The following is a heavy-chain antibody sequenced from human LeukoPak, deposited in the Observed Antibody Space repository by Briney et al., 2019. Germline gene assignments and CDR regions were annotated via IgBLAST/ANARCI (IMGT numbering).Heavy chain of an antibody. CDR2: IYYSGST. D-gene: IGHD3-22*01. V-gene: IGHV4-39*07. CDR3: ASYSYYYDSSGYFDY. J-gene: IGHJ4*02. Sequence: SETLSLTCTVSGGSISSSSYYWGWIRQPPGKGLEWIGSIYYSGSTYYNPSLKSRVTISVDTSKNQFSLKLSSVTAADTAVYYCASYSYYYDSSGYFDYWGQGTLVTVSS. CDR1: GGSISSSSYY.